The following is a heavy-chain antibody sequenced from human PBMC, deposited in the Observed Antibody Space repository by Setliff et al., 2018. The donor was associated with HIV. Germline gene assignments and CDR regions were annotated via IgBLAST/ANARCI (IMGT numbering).Heavy chain of an antibody. CDR1: GDSISSGGYY. CDR3: ARDRPYSSGWYRLDY. Sequence: SETLSLTCTVSGDSISSGGYYWSWIRQPAGKGLEWIGRIYTSGSTNYNPSLKSRVTISIDTSKNQFSLKLRSVTAADTAVYYCARDRPYSSGWYRLDYWGQGTLVTVSS. J-gene: IGHJ4*02. V-gene: IGHV4-61*02. CDR2: IYTSGST. D-gene: IGHD6-19*01.